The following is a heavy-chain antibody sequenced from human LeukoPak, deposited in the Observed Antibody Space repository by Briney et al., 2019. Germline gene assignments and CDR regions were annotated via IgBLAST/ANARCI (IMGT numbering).Heavy chain of an antibody. D-gene: IGHD3-10*01. V-gene: IGHV1-8*01. CDR3: ARINYGSGSTNVDWFDP. CDR1: GYTFTSYD. J-gene: IGHJ5*02. CDR2: MNPNSYNT. Sequence: GASVKVSCKASGYTFTSYDINWVRQAPGQGLEWMGWMNPNSYNTGYAQKFQGRVTMTRNTSINTAYMELSTLSSEDTAVYYCARINYGSGSTNVDWFDPWGQGTLVTVSS.